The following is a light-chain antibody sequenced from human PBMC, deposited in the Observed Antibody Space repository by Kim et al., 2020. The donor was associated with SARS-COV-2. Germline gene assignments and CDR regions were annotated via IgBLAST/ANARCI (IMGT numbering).Light chain of an antibody. J-gene: IGKJ1*01. V-gene: IGKV3-15*01. Sequence: VSPGERATLSCRASQSVSSKVAWYQQKPGQAPRLLIYGASTRATGIPARFTGSGSGTEFTLTISSLQSEDFGVYYCQQYKNWRTFGQGTKVEIK. CDR1: QSVSSK. CDR2: GAS. CDR3: QQYKNWRT.